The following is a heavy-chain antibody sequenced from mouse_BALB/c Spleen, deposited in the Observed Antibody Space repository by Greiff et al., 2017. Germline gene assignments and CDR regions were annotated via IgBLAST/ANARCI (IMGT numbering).Heavy chain of an antibody. J-gene: IGHJ4*01. CDR2: ISYSGST. Sequence: EVKVEESGPGLVKPSQSLSLTCTVTGYSITSDYAWNWIRQFPGNTLEWMGYISYSGSTSYNPSLKSRISITRDTSKNQFFLQLNSVTTEDTATYYCASPTGNYAMDYWGQGTSVTVSS. CDR1: GYSITSDYA. CDR3: ASPTGNYAMDY. V-gene: IGHV3-2*02. D-gene: IGHD4-1*02.